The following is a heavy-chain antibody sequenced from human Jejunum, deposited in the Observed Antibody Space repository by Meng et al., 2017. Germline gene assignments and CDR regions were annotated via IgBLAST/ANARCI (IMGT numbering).Heavy chain of an antibody. Sequence: GESLKISCVASGFTFTSYEMIWVRQAPGKGLEWISYIHRDGSAIWYADSVRGRFTISRDDAKNSLYLQMNSLRADDTAVYYCARDADPRSTWSEFDYWAQGTLVTVS. V-gene: IGHV3-48*03. CDR1: GFTFTSYE. D-gene: IGHD1-26*01. CDR2: IHRDGSAI. J-gene: IGHJ4*02. CDR3: ARDADPRSTWSEFDY.